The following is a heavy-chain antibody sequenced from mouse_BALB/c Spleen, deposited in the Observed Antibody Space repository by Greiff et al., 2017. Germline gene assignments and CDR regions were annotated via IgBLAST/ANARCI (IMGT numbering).Heavy chain of an antibody. J-gene: IGHJ2*01. CDR1: GFTFSSYT. CDR3: ARYRESRTGTFDY. Sequence: EVQLVESGGGLVKPGGSLKLSCAASGFTFSSYTMSWVRQTPEKRLEWVATISSGGGNTYYPDSVKGRFTISRDNAKNNLYLQMSSLRSEDTALYYCARYRESRTGTFDYWGQGTTLTVSS. V-gene: IGHV5-9*03. D-gene: IGHD4-1*01. CDR2: ISSGGGNT.